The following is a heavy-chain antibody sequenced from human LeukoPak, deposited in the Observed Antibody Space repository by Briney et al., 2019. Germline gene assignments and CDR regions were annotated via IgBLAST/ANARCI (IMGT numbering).Heavy chain of an antibody. J-gene: IGHJ3*02. D-gene: IGHD1-26*01. V-gene: IGHV3-20*04. CDR2: INWNGSGA. Sequence: PGGSLRLSCAASGFTFNDYGMSWVRQVPGKGLEWVSGINWNGSGAGYADSVKGRFTISRDNAKNSLYLQMNSLRAEDTAVYYCATSGRIKRDAFDIWGQGTMVTVSS. CDR3: ATSGRIKRDAFDI. CDR1: GFTFNDYG.